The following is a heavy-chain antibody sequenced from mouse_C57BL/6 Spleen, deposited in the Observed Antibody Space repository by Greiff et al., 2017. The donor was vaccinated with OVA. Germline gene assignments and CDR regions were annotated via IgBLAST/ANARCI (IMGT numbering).Heavy chain of an antibody. V-gene: IGHV1-55*01. Sequence: QVQLQQSGAELVKPGASVKMSCKASGYTFTSYWITWVKQRPGQGLEWIGDIYPGSGSTNYNEKFKSKATLTVDTSSSTAYMQLSSLTSEDSAVYYCARGIYYGNLYYFDYWGQGTTLTVSS. CDR3: ARGIYYGNLYYFDY. J-gene: IGHJ2*01. D-gene: IGHD2-1*01. CDR2: IYPGSGST. CDR1: GYTFTSYW.